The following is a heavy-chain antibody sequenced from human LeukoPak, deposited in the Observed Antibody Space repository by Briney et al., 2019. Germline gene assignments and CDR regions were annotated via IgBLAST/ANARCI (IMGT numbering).Heavy chain of an antibody. CDR1: GGSISSYY. Sequence: SETLSLTCTVSGGSISSYYWSWIRQPAGKGLEWIGRIYTSGSTNYNPSLKSRVTMSVDTSKNQFSLKLSSVTAADTAVYYCARDGRDYGDYVRAFDIWGQGTMVTVSS. CDR3: ARDGRDYGDYVRAFDI. CDR2: IYTSGST. J-gene: IGHJ3*02. V-gene: IGHV4-4*07. D-gene: IGHD4-17*01.